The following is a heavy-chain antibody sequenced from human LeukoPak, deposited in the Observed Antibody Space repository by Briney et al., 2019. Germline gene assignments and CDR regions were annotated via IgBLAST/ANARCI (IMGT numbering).Heavy chain of an antibody. CDR2: ISGNGIYT. D-gene: IGHD3/OR15-3a*01. V-gene: IGHV3-23*01. CDR1: GFTYGSSG. J-gene: IGHJ4*02. Sequence: GGSLRLFCAASGFTYGSSGMTWVRQTPGTGLQWVSGISGNGIYTSYADSVKGRFTISRDNSRNMLYLQMNDLRVEDSATYYCASAPNTYYFYWGQGTLVTVSS. CDR3: ASAPNTYYFY.